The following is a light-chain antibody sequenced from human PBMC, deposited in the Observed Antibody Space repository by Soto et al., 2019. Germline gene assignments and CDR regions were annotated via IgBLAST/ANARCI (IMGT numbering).Light chain of an antibody. CDR2: GAS. CDR1: QRVSSN. CDR3: QQYNNWPPSIT. Sequence: EIVMTQSPATLSVSPGETATLSCRASQRVSSNLAWYQQKPGQAPRLLIYGASTRATGIPARFSGSGSGTEFTLTISSLQSEDFAVYYCQQYNNWPPSITFGQGTRLEIK. V-gene: IGKV3-15*01. J-gene: IGKJ5*01.